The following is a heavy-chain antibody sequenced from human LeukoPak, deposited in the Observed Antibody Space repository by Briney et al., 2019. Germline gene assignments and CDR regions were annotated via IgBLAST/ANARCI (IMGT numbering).Heavy chain of an antibody. CDR3: AKFRGLTFDNAFDI. Sequence: PGGSLRLSCAASGLTFSCYAMSWVRQAPGKGLEWVSAISGSDGSTYYADSVKGRFTISRDNSKSTLFLQVNSLRAEDTAPYYCAKFRGLTFDNAFDIWGQGTMVTVSS. V-gene: IGHV3-23*01. CDR2: ISGSDGST. D-gene: IGHD3-10*01. CDR1: GLTFSCYA. J-gene: IGHJ3*02.